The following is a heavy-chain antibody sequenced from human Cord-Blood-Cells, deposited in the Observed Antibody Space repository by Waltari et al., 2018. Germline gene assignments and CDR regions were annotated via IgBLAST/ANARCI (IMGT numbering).Heavy chain of an antibody. J-gene: IGHJ4*02. D-gene: IGHD5-18*01. CDR3: ARDPESYGYFDY. CDR1: GFPFSSYA. CDR2: ISYDGSNK. Sequence: QVQLVESGGGVVQPGRSLSLSCAASGFPFSSYAMHWVRQAPGKGLEWVAVISYDGSNKYYADSVKGRFTISRDNSKNTLYLQMNSLRAEDTAVYYCARDPESYGYFDYWGQGTLVTVSS. V-gene: IGHV3-30-3*01.